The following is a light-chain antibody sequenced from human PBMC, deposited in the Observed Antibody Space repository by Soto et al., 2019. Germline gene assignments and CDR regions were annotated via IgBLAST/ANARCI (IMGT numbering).Light chain of an antibody. CDR3: QHSYSTPRT. J-gene: IGKJ2*02. CDR2: AAS. Sequence: DIQMTQSPSSLSASVGDRVTITCRASQSISTYFNWYQQKGWKAPKLLIYAASSLQRGVSSRFSGSGSGTDFTHTISSLQSEDFATYYCQHSYSTPRTFGQGTKLEIK. V-gene: IGKV1-39*01. CDR1: QSISTY.